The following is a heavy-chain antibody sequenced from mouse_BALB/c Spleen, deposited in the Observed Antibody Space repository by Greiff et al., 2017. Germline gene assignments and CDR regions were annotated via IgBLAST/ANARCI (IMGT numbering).Heavy chain of an antibody. D-gene: IGHD2-1*01. J-gene: IGHJ2*01. CDR3: ARGYGNCRYFDY. CDR1: GFTFSDYY. Sequence: EVKLVESGGGLVKPGGSLKLSCAASGFTFSDYYMYWVRQTPEKRLEWVATISDGGSYTYYPDSVKGRVTISRDNAKNNRYLQMSSLKSEDTAMYYCARGYGNCRYFDYWGQGTTLTVSS. V-gene: IGHV5-4*02. CDR2: ISDGGSYT.